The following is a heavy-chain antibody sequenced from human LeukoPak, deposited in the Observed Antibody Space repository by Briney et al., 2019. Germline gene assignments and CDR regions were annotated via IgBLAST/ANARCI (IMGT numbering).Heavy chain of an antibody. V-gene: IGHV4-4*07. J-gene: IGHJ6*03. CDR3: AREMYYDILTGVYYYYYMDV. CDR2: IYTSGST. Sequence: SETLSLTCTVSGGFISSYYWSWIRQPAGKGLEWIGRIYTSGSTNYNPSLKSRVTMSVDTSKNQFSLKLSPVTAADTAVYYCAREMYYDILTGVYYYYYMDVWGKGTTVTISS. CDR1: GGFISSYY. D-gene: IGHD3-9*01.